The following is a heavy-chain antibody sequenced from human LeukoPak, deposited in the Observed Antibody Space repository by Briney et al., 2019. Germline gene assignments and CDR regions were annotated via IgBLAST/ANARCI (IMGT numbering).Heavy chain of an antibody. V-gene: IGHV4-4*07. CDR2: IFTSGST. J-gene: IGHJ4*02. CDR1: GDSISSYY. Sequence: MASETLSLTCNVSGDSISSYYWTWIRQPAGKGLQWIGRIFTSGSTSYNPSLKSRLTISLDMSKNQFSLKLSSVTAADTAVYYCARVRYSGSYYELDYWGQGTLVTVSS. CDR3: ARVRYSGSYYELDY. D-gene: IGHD1-26*01.